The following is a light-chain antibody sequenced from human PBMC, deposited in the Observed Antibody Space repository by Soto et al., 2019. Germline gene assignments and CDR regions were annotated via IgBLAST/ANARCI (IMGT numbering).Light chain of an antibody. J-gene: IGLJ1*01. CDR3: SSYTSSTTYV. CDR2: EVI. Sequence: QSVLTPPASVSGSPGQSIPISCTGTSSDVGGYNYVSWYQQHPGRAPKLMIYEVINRPSGVSNRFSGSKSGNTASLTISGLQAEDEADYYCSSYTSSTTYVFGTGTKVTVL. V-gene: IGLV2-14*01. CDR1: SSDVGGYNY.